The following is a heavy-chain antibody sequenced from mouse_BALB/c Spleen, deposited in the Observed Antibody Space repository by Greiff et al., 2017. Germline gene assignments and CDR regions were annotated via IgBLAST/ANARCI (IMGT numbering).Heavy chain of an antibody. V-gene: IGHV8-8*01. Sequence: QVTLKVSGPGILQPSQTLSLTCSFSGFSLSTSGMGVGWIRQPSGKGLEWLAHIWWDDDKRYNPALKSRLTISKDTSSNQVFLKIASVDTADTATYYCARNGYGNYGAWFAYWGQGTLVTVSA. CDR1: GFSLSTSGMG. D-gene: IGHD2-1*01. J-gene: IGHJ3*01. CDR3: ARNGYGNYGAWFAY. CDR2: IWWDDDK.